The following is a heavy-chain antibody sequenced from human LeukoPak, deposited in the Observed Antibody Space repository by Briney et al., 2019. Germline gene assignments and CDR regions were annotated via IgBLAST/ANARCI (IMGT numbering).Heavy chain of an antibody. Sequence: GESLKISCKGSGYSFTSYWIGWVRQMPGKGLEWMGIIYPGDSDTRYSPSFQGQVTISADKSISTAYLQWSSLKASDTAMYYCARYKAAAVFRTVGMDVWGQGTTVTVSS. J-gene: IGHJ6*02. D-gene: IGHD6-13*01. V-gene: IGHV5-51*01. CDR2: IYPGDSDT. CDR3: ARYKAAAVFRTVGMDV. CDR1: GYSFTSYW.